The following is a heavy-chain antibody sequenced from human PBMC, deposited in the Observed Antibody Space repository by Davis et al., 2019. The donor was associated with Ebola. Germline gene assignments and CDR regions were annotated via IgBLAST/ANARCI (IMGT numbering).Heavy chain of an antibody. CDR3: ARDRLGPLYYYYGMDV. Sequence: PGGSLRLSCTDSVITFSSYAMTWVRQAPGKGLEWVSAISGSGGNTYYADSVKGRFTISRDNSKNTLYLQMNSLRAEDTAVYYCARDRLGPLYYYYGMDVWGKGTTVTVSS. CDR2: ISGSGGNT. J-gene: IGHJ6*04. CDR1: VITFSSYA. V-gene: IGHV3-23*01. D-gene: IGHD6-19*01.